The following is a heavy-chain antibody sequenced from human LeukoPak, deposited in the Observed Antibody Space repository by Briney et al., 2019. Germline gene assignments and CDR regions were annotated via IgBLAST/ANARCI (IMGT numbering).Heavy chain of an antibody. J-gene: IGHJ4*02. CDR3: ASRGYYGNSGYFRN. CDR1: GGSISGYY. CDR2: INHSGST. D-gene: IGHD3-22*01. V-gene: IGHV4-34*01. Sequence: PSETLSLTCTVSGGSISGYYWSWIRQPPGKGLEWIGEINHSGSTNYNPSLKSRVTISVDTSKNQFSLKLSSVTAADTAVYYCASRGYYGNSGYFRNWGQGTLVTVSS.